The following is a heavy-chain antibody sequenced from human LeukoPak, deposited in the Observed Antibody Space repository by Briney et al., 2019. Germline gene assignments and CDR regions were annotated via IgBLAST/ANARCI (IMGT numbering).Heavy chain of an antibody. V-gene: IGHV1-18*01. CDR3: ARRSDGAGAFDI. J-gene: IGHJ3*02. CDR1: GYTFTSYG. Sequence: ASVKVSCKASGYTFTSYGISWVRQAPGQGLDWMGWISAYNGNTNYAQKLQGRVTMTTDTSTSTAYMELRSLRSDDTAVYYCARRSDGAGAFDIWGQGTMVTVSS. CDR2: ISAYNGNT. D-gene: IGHD3-3*01.